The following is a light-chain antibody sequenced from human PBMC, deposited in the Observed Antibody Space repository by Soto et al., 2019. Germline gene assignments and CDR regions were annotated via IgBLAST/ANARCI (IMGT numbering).Light chain of an antibody. V-gene: IGKV3-11*01. CDR1: QSVRSS. J-gene: IGKJ5*01. Sequence: VVMTQSPATLSVSPGERATLSCRASQSVRSSLAWYQQQPGQAPRLLIYDASNRATGIPARFSGSGSGTDFTLTINRLEPEDFAVYYCQLYGISPHFGQGTRLEIK. CDR3: QLYGISPH. CDR2: DAS.